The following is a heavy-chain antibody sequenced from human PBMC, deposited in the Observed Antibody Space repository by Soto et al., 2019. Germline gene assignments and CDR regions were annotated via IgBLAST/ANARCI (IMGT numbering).Heavy chain of an antibody. CDR1: GFSFSSYA. D-gene: IGHD1-26*01. CDR2: ISYDGSDM. J-gene: IGHJ4*02. V-gene: IGHV3-30*18. CDR3: VKDPRGIVGAGAWLDS. Sequence: QVHLVESGGDVVQPGRSLRLSCAASGFSFSSYAIHWVRQAPGKGLEWVAVISYDGSDMYYGDSVKGRFTISRDNSKNTLYLQMNSLRPDDTAVYYCVKDPRGIVGAGAWLDSWGQGTLVIVSS.